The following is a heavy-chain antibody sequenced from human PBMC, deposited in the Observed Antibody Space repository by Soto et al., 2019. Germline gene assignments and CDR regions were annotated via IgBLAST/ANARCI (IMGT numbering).Heavy chain of an antibody. CDR3: ARDFKAVAVSGWFDP. D-gene: IGHD6-19*01. CDR2: ISAYNGNT. Sequence: ASVKVSCKASGYTFTSYGISWVRQAPGQGLEWMGWISAYNGNTNYAQKLQGRVTMTTDTSTSTAYMELRSLRSDDTAVYYCARDFKAVAVSGWFDPWGQGTLVTVSS. J-gene: IGHJ5*02. V-gene: IGHV1-18*01. CDR1: GYTFTSYG.